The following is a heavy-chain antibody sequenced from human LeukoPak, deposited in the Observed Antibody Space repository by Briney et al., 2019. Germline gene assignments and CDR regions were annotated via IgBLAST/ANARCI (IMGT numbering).Heavy chain of an antibody. Sequence: GASVKVSCKASGGTFSSYDISWARQAPGQGLEWMGGIMPMFGKTNYAQKFQGRVTVTADESTSTAYMELSSLRSEDTAVYYCAKSDIVATIPSGFDYWGQGTLVTVSS. CDR2: IMPMFGKT. D-gene: IGHD5-12*01. CDR1: GGTFSSYD. CDR3: AKSDIVATIPSGFDY. J-gene: IGHJ4*02. V-gene: IGHV1-69*13.